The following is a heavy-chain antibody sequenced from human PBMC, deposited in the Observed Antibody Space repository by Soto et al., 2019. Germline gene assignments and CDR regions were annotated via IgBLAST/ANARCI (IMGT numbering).Heavy chain of an antibody. CDR3: FKYHSEDYYLHDF. D-gene: IGHD1-26*01. CDR2: IKTSGGNT. CDR1: GLTFKNYL. J-gene: IGHJ4*02. Sequence: PGRSLRLSCAASGLTFKNYLMSWVRQAPGKGLEWVSSIKTSGGNTYYADSVKGRFTISRDDANNALYLQMSSLGAEDTAIYYFFKYHSEDYYLHDFWGQGTLVTVSA. V-gene: IGHV3-23*01.